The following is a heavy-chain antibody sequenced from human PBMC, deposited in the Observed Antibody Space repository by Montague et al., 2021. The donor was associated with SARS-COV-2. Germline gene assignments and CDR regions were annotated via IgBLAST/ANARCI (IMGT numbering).Heavy chain of an antibody. CDR2: ISYDGSNE. CDR1: GFMFHLYA. J-gene: IGHJ4*02. V-gene: IGHV3-30*17. Sequence: SLRLSCAASGFMFHLYAMHWVRQAPGQGLEWVAVISYDGSNEFYADSVQGRFTISRDNSGNTVSLQMHSLRAEDTAVYYCARTYHYDSSGFPGPYYFDFWGQVTPVTVSS. D-gene: IGHD3-22*01. CDR3: ARTYHYDSSGFPGPYYFDF.